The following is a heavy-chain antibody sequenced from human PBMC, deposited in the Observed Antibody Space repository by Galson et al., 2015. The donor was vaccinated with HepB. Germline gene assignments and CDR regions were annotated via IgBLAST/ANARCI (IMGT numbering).Heavy chain of an antibody. CDR3: AKDLWGDYYLGSD. Sequence: SLRLSCAASGFVFSNYVMSWVRQAPGKGLEWVSAISGRGDTTYYADSVKGRFTVSRDNSKITLYLQMNSLRAEDTAVYYCAKDLWGDYYLGSDWGQGTLVTVSS. CDR1: GFVFSNYV. J-gene: IGHJ4*02. CDR2: ISGRGDTT. V-gene: IGHV3-23*01. D-gene: IGHD4-17*01.